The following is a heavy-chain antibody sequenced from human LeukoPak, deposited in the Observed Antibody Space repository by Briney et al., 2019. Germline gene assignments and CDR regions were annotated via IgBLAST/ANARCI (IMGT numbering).Heavy chain of an antibody. CDR3: ARVGSSPGLFDY. Sequence: SETLSLTCTVSGGAITTSNYYCVWIRQPLGKGLEWIGSIYYGGSTYYNPSLRSRVTISEDTSKNQFSLTMRSVSAADTAVYYCARVGSSPGLFDYWGQGTLVTVSS. J-gene: IGHJ4*02. V-gene: IGHV4-39*01. CDR1: GGAITTSNYY. CDR2: IYYGGST. D-gene: IGHD6-13*01.